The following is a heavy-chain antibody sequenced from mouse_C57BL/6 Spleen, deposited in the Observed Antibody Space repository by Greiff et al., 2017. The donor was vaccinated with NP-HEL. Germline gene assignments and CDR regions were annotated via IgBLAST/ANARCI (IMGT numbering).Heavy chain of an antibody. CDR2: IDPENGDT. Sequence: EVQLVESGAELVRPGASVKLSCTASGFNIKDDYMHWVKQRPEQGLEWIGWIDPENGDTEYASKFQGKATITADTSSNTAYLQLSSLTSEDTAVYYCTTLYYYGSSFAMDYWGQGTSVTVSS. V-gene: IGHV14-4*01. J-gene: IGHJ4*01. CDR1: GFNIKDDY. D-gene: IGHD1-1*01. CDR3: TTLYYYGSSFAMDY.